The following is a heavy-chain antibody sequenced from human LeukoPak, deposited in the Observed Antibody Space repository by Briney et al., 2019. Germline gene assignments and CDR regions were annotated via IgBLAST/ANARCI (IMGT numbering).Heavy chain of an antibody. CDR2: ISSSGSTI. Sequence: PGGSLRLSCAASGFTFSSYEMNWVRQAPGKGLEWVSYISSSGSTIYYADSVKGRFTISRDNAKNSLYLQMDSLSAEDTAVYYCAELGITTIGGVWGKGTTVTISS. D-gene: IGHD3-10*02. V-gene: IGHV3-48*03. CDR3: AELGITTIGGV. CDR1: GFTFSSYE. J-gene: IGHJ6*04.